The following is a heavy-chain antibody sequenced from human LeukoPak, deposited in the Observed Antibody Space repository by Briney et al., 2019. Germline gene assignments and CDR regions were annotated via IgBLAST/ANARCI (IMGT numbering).Heavy chain of an antibody. J-gene: IGHJ6*04. D-gene: IGHD3-3*01. CDR1: GFTFSSYA. Sequence: QPGGSLRLSCAASGFTFSSYAMSWVRQAPGKGLEWISYISGSSSTIHYADSVKGRFTISRDNDKNPLYLEMNSLRAEDTAVYFCARVEKGFWSGFKMDVWGKGTAVTVSS. CDR2: ISGSSSTI. V-gene: IGHV3-48*01. CDR3: ARVEKGFWSGFKMDV.